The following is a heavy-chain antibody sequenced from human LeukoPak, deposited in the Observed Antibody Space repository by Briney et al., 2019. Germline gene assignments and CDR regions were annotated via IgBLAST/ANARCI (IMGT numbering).Heavy chain of an antibody. D-gene: IGHD6-6*01. Sequence: GASVKVSCKASGYSFTSYGTIWVRQAPGQGLEWMGWISAYNGNTNYAQKLQGRVTMTTDTSTSTAYMDLRSLRSDDTAVYYCARDLGYSSSSATPLDYWGQGTLVTVSS. CDR2: ISAYNGNT. CDR3: ARDLGYSSSSATPLDY. J-gene: IGHJ4*02. CDR1: GYSFTSYG. V-gene: IGHV1-18*01.